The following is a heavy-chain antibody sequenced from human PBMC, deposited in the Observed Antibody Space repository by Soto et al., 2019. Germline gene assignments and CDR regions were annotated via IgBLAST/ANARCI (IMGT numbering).Heavy chain of an antibody. Sequence: EVQLVESGGRLVKRGGSLRLSCSGSGFIFGDHVMDWVRQAPGRGLGWVAGISGSGNSPFFRDSVKGRFTISRDNSKNTVYLEMNNLRDEDSAMYFCARGTHSYRGSHELDAWGLGTLVTVSS. J-gene: IGHJ5*02. CDR1: GFIFGDHV. V-gene: IGHV3-23*04. CDR2: ISGSGNSP. CDR3: ARGTHSYRGSHELDA. D-gene: IGHD1-26*01.